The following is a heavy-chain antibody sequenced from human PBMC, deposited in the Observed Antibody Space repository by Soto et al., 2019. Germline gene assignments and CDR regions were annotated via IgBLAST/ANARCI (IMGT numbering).Heavy chain of an antibody. D-gene: IGHD6-6*01. Sequence: QVQLVESGGGVVQPGRSLRLSCAASGFTFSTYGMHWVRQAPGKGLEWVAVIWYDGSNKYYADSVKGRFTISRDNSKNTLYLELNSLKAEDTALYYCATEPRYFDYWGQGTLVTVSS. CDR1: GFTFSTYG. J-gene: IGHJ4*02. CDR2: IWYDGSNK. CDR3: ATEPRYFDY. V-gene: IGHV3-33*01.